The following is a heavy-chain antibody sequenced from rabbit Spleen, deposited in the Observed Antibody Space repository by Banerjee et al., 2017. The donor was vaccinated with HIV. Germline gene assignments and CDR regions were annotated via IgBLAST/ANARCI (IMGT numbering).Heavy chain of an antibody. CDR1: GFSFSNSYY. CDR3: VRDYRFYFNL. J-gene: IGHJ4*01. V-gene: IGHV1S40*01. CDR2: IYTAGHTT. Sequence: EESGGDMVKPGASLTLTCTASGFSFSNSYYMCWVRQAPGKGLEWIGTIYTAGHTTYYATWAKGRFTVSKTSSTTVTLQMTNLTVADTATYFCVRDYRFYFNLWGQGTLVTVS. D-gene: IGHD7-1*01.